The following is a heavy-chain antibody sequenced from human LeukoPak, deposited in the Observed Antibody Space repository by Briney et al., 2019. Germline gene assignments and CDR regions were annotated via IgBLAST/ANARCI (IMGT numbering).Heavy chain of an antibody. CDR1: GDSIGSYY. CDR3: ARRGSSRTSHYMDV. Sequence: SETLSLTCIVSGDSIGSYYWSWIRQPPGKGLEWIGYIYYNGNTNDNPSRKSRVTMSVDTSKNQFSLKLSSVTAAGTAVYYCARRGSSRTSHYMDVWGKGTTVTVSS. V-gene: IGHV4-59*08. CDR2: IYYNGNT. J-gene: IGHJ6*03. D-gene: IGHD6-6*01.